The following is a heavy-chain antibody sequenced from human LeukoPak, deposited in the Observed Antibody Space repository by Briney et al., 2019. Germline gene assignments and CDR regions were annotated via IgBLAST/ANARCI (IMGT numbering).Heavy chain of an antibody. Sequence: GGSLRLSCAASGFTFSSYWMHWVRQAPGKGLVWVSRINRDGSSTSYADSVKGRFTISRDNAKNTLYLQMNSLRAEDTAVYYCARDSDVDYGMDVWGQGTTVTVSS. CDR2: INRDGSST. V-gene: IGHV3-74*01. D-gene: IGHD3-16*01. CDR1: GFTFSSYW. J-gene: IGHJ6*02. CDR3: ARDSDVDYGMDV.